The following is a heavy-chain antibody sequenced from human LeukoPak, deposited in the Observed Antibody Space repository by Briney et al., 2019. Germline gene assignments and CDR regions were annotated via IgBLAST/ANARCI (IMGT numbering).Heavy chain of an antibody. CDR1: GYTFTSYD. CDR2: MNPYSANT. J-gene: IGHJ5*02. V-gene: IGHV1-8*01. CDR3: ARTQHLVLRSPLDP. Sequence: ASVKVSCKASGYTFTSYDINWVRQATGQGLEWMGWMNPYSANTGYARNFQGRITITRNTSISTAYMELSSLRSKDTAVYYCARTQHLVLRSPLDPWGQGTLVTVSS. D-gene: IGHD6-13*01.